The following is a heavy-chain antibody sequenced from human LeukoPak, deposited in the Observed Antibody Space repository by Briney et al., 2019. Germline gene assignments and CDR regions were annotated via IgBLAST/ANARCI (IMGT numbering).Heavy chain of an antibody. CDR1: GFTFTTYW. CDR3: ARDDVDMANAV. J-gene: IGHJ6*02. CDR2: INSDGSIT. Sequence: GGSLRLSCAASGFTFTTYWMHWVRQTPGKGLVWVSHINSDGSITSYADSVKGRFTISRDNAKNTLYLQMNSLRAEDTAVYYCARDDVDMANAVWGQGTTVTVSS. V-gene: IGHV3-74*01. D-gene: IGHD5-12*01.